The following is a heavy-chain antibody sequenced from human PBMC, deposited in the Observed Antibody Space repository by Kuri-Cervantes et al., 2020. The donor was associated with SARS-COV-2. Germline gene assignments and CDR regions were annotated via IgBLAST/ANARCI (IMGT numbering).Heavy chain of an antibody. CDR3: TRDPDDILTGPFDY. D-gene: IGHD3-9*01. CDR1: GLTFSSYA. Sequence: GESLKIPCAASGLTFSSYAMHWVRQAPGKGLEWVAVISYDGSNKYYADSVKGRFIISRDNSKNTLYLQMNSLRAEDTAVYCCTRDPDDILTGPFDYWGQGTLVTVSS. CDR2: ISYDGSNK. J-gene: IGHJ4*02. V-gene: IGHV3-30*04.